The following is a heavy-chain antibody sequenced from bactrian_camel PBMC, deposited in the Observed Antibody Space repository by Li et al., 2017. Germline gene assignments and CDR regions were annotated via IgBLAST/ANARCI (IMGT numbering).Heavy chain of an antibody. CDR3: APRASPNGGRWIHSITT. CDR1: GYESPTNS. D-gene: IGHD6*01. CDR2: IDSGGSTT. J-gene: IGHJ4*01. Sequence: VQLVESGGGSVQAGGSLRLSCAASGYESPTNSMAWFRGDPGKGREWVASIDSGGSTTYYADSVKGRFTISGDVAKNTVYLQMNSLKPEDTAVAYCAPRASPNGGRWIHSITTGARGPRSPSP. V-gene: IGHV3S40*01.